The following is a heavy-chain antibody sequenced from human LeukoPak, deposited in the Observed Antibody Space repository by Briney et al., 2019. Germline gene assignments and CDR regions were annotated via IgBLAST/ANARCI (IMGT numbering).Heavy chain of an antibody. V-gene: IGHV3-30*19. CDR2: ISYDGSNK. J-gene: IGHJ6*02. CDR3: ARDRMAYGDYAEGYYYGMDV. D-gene: IGHD4-17*01. CDR1: GVSFSGYA. Sequence: GGSLRLSCAVSGVSFSGYAMHWVRQAPGKGLEWVAVISYDGSNKYYADSVKGRFTISRDNSKNTLYLQMNSLRAEDTAVYYCARDRMAYGDYAEGYYYGMDVWGQGTTVTVSS.